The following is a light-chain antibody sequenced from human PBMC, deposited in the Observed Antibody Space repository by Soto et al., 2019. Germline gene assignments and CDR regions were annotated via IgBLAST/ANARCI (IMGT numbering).Light chain of an antibody. CDR2: DAS. CDR1: QDISNY. V-gene: IGKV1-33*01. CDR3: QQYDNLPLLT. J-gene: IGKJ4*01. Sequence: DIQMTQSQSSLSASVGDRVTITCQASQDISNYLNWYQQKPGKATNLVIYDASNLQTGVPSRFSESGSATDFTFTISSLQPEDIATYYCQQYDNLPLLTFGGGTKVQIK.